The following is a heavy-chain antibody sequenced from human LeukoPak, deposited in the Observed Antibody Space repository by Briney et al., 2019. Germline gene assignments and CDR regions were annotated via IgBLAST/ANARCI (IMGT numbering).Heavy chain of an antibody. D-gene: IGHD3-16*01. CDR1: GYTLTELS. J-gene: IGHJ3*02. CDR3: ATSPGGPNHDAFDI. Sequence: ASVKVSCKVSGYTLTELSMRWVRQVPGKGREWMGGFDPEDGETIYAQKFQGRVTMTEDTSTDTAYMELSSLRSEDTAVYYCATSPGGPNHDAFDIWGQGKMVTVSS. V-gene: IGHV1-24*01. CDR2: FDPEDGET.